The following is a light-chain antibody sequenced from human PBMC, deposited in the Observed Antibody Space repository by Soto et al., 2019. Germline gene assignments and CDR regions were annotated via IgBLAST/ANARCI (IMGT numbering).Light chain of an antibody. CDR2: EVS. J-gene: IGLJ1*01. CDR3: SSYVGSNNLYV. CDR1: SSDIGVYNY. Sequence: QSVLTQPPSASGSPGQSVTISCTGTSSDIGVYNYVSWYQQHPGKAPKLMIYEVSKRPSGAPDRFSGSKSGNTASLTVSGLQAEDEADYYCSSYVGSNNLYVFGTGTKVTVL. V-gene: IGLV2-8*01.